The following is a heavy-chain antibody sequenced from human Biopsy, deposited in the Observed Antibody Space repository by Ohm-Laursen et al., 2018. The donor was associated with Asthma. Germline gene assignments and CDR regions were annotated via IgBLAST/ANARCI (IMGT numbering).Heavy chain of an antibody. CDR2: SNSVFGTT. D-gene: IGHD2-2*01. J-gene: IGHJ4*02. CDR1: GGTFNTSV. Sequence: SVTISCKSLGGTFNTSVIGWARQAPGQGLEWMGGSNSVFGTTTYPQKFQDRVTITADDSTSTVYMELSSLRSEDTAVYYCARKAGSCISRTCYSLDFWGQGTLVTVSS. CDR3: ARKAGSCISRTCYSLDF. V-gene: IGHV1-69*13.